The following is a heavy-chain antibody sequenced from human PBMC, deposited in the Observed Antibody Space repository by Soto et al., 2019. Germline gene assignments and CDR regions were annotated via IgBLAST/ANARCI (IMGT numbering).Heavy chain of an antibody. CDR2: ISGSGGST. V-gene: IGHV3-23*01. J-gene: IGHJ4*02. CDR1: GFTFSSYA. CDR3: AKDARGYSGYVPYYFDY. Sequence: GGSLRLSCAASGFTFSSYAMSWVRQAPGKGLEWVSAISGSGGSTYYADSVKGRFTISRDNSKNTLYLQMNSLRAEDTAVYYCAKDARGYSGYVPYYFDYWGQGTLVTVSS. D-gene: IGHD5-12*01.